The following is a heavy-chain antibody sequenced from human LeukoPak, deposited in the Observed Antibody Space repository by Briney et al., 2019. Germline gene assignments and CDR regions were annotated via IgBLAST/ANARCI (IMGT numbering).Heavy chain of an antibody. CDR1: GFTFSSHA. CDR3: ARVFSGSGSTGSFDF. Sequence: PGGSLRLSCAASGFTFSSHAMHWVRQAPGKGLEWVAVIWSDGSGEKYAESVKGRFTISRDNSKNPLYLLVDSLRVDDTAVYFCARVFSGSGSTGSFDFWGQGTLVIVSS. CDR2: IWSDGSGE. D-gene: IGHD3-3*01. J-gene: IGHJ4*02. V-gene: IGHV3-33*01.